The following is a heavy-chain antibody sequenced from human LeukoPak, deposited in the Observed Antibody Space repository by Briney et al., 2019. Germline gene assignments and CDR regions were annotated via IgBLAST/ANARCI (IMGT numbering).Heavy chain of an antibody. CDR2: INPNSGGT. CDR3: AXXDSGSSRYNWFDP. CDR1: GYTFTGYY. D-gene: IGHD1-26*01. V-gene: IGHV1-2*02. Sequence: ASVKVSCKASGYTFTGYYMHWVRQAPGQGLEWMGWINPNSGGTNYAQKFQGRVTMTRDTSISTAYMELSRLRSDDTAVYYCAXXDSGSSRYNWFDPWGQGTLVTVSS. J-gene: IGHJ5*02.